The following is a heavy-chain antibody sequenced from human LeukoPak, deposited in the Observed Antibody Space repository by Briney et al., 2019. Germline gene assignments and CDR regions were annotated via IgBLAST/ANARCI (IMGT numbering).Heavy chain of an antibody. Sequence: ASVKVSCKASGYTLTDYYMHWVRQAPGQGLEWMGRINPNSGGTNYAQKFQGRVTMTRDTSISTVYMELSSLRSEDTAVYYCARARAGWLQELFDYWGQGTLVTVSS. J-gene: IGHJ4*02. D-gene: IGHD5-24*01. V-gene: IGHV1-2*06. CDR3: ARARAGWLQELFDY. CDR2: INPNSGGT. CDR1: GYTLTDYY.